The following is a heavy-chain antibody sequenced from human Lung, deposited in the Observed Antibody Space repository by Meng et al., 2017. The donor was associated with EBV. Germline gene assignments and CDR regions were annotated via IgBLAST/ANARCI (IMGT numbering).Heavy chain of an antibody. D-gene: IGHD2-2*01. CDR2: TYYMSKWYN. V-gene: IGHV6-1*01. CDR3: ARATSGFDS. J-gene: IGHJ4*02. Sequence: VQFDQSGPGLVKPSQTRSLTCDISGDSVSSNSAAWNWIRQSPLRGLEWLGRTYYMSKWYNDYAVSVKSRISINPDTSKNQFPLQLNSVTPEDTAVYYCARATSGFDSWGQGTLVTVSS. CDR1: GDSVSSNSAA.